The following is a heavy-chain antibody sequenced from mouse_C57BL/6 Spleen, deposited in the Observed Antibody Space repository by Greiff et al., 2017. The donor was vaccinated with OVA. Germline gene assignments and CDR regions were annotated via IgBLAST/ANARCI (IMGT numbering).Heavy chain of an antibody. CDR1: GYAFSSSW. CDR3: ARRGHDYYAMDY. D-gene: IGHD3-3*01. Sequence: VKLMESGPELVKPGASVKISCKASGYAFSSSWMNWVKQRPGKGLEWIGRIYPGDGDTNYNGKFKGKATLTADKSSSTAYMQLSSLTSEDSAVYFCARRGHDYYAMDYWGQGTSVTVSS. CDR2: IYPGDGDT. V-gene: IGHV1-82*01. J-gene: IGHJ4*01.